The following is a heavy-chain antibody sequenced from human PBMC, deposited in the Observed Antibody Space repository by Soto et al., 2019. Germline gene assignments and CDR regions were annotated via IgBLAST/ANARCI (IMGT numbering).Heavy chain of an antibody. CDR3: ARDPSGYCSSNSCFNWFDP. Sequence: PGGSLRLSCAASGFTFSSYSMNWVRQAPGKGLEWVSSISSSSSYIYYADSVKGRFTISRDNAKNSLYLQMNSLRAEDTAVYYCARDPSGYCSSNSCFNWFDPWGQGTLVTVSS. CDR1: GFTFSSYS. D-gene: IGHD2-2*01. CDR2: ISSSSSYI. J-gene: IGHJ5*02. V-gene: IGHV3-21*01.